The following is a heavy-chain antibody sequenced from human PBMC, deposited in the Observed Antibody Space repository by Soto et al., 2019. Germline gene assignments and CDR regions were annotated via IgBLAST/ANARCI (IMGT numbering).Heavy chain of an antibody. Sequence: GGSLRLSCAASGFTFSSYGMHWVRQAPGKGLEWVAVISYDGSNKYYADSVKGRFTISRDNSKNTLYLQMNSLRAEDTAVYYCSKYLVTYYYGSGTPYYFDYWGQGTLVTVSS. CDR3: SKYLVTYYYGSGTPYYFDY. J-gene: IGHJ4*02. CDR2: ISYDGSNK. D-gene: IGHD3-10*01. V-gene: IGHV3-30*18. CDR1: GFTFSSYG.